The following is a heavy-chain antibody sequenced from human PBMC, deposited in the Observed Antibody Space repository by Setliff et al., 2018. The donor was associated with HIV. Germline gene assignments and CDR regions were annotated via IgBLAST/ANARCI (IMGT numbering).Heavy chain of an antibody. D-gene: IGHD1-26*01. CDR3: ARDATRGGDFDF. J-gene: IGHJ4*02. Sequence: GGSLRLSCAASGFTFSTYWMYWVRQAPGKGLVWVSRIDTDGTGTTYADSVKGRFTISRDNAKNLVYLEMNSLKVEDTAVYYCARDATRGGDFDFWGQGTLVTVSS. V-gene: IGHV3-74*01. CDR1: GFTFSTYW. CDR2: IDTDGTGT.